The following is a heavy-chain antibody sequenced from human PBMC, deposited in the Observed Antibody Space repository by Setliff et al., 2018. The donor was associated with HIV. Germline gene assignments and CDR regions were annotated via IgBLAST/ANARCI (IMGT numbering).Heavy chain of an antibody. V-gene: IGHV4-39*07. Sequence: PSETLSLTCTVSGGSTDSGSYYWAWIRQPPGKGLEWIGSMYYTGSTYYNPSLKSRVTTSVDTSKNQFSLKLSSVTAADTAVYYCARVPLAYCGGDCFFYWYFDLWGRGTLVTVS. D-gene: IGHD2-21*02. CDR1: GGSTDSGSYY. CDR2: MYYTGST. CDR3: ARVPLAYCGGDCFFYWYFDL. J-gene: IGHJ2*01.